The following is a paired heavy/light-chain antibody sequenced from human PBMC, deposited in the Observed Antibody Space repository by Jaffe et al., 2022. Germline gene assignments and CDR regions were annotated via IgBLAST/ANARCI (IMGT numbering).Light chain of an antibody. CDR2: DKD. CDR3: QSRDNSGGHYV. Sequence: SSELTQDPAVSVPLEQTVTITCQGDSLSTYSANWYQQKPGQAPVLVLYDKDKRPSGIPGRFSGSSSGNTASLTITGAQAEDEADYYCQSRDNSGGHYVFGTGTEVTVL. J-gene: IGLJ1*01. CDR1: SLSTYS. V-gene: IGLV3-19*01.
Heavy chain of an antibody. CDR1: GYNFDSHW. CDR2: VYPSDTYA. Sequence: EVQLVQSGAELKKPGESLRISCTASGYNFDSHWIAWVRQMSGKGPEYMGIVYPSDTYARYSPSFQGQVTISVDKSTSTAYLQWSSLKASDSAVYYCVRRTGSGWNFYFDSWGQGTPVTVSS. J-gene: IGHJ4*02. D-gene: IGHD6-19*01. CDR3: VRRTGSGWNFYFDS. V-gene: IGHV5-51*03.